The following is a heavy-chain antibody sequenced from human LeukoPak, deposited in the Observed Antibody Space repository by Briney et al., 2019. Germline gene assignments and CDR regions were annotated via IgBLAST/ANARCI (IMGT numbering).Heavy chain of an antibody. CDR1: GYTFTSYG. D-gene: IGHD6-13*01. Sequence: GASVKVSCKASGYTFTSYGISWVRQAPGQGLEWMGWISAYNGNTNYAQKLQGRVAMTTDTSTSTAYVELRSLRSDDTAVYYCAKFLYSSSWYLGGDYYYYMDVWGKGTTVTVSS. CDR3: AKFLYSSSWYLGGDYYYYMDV. CDR2: ISAYNGNT. J-gene: IGHJ6*03. V-gene: IGHV1-18*01.